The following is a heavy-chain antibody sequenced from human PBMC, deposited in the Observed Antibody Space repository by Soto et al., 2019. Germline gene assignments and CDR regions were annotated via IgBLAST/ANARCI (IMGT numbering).Heavy chain of an antibody. Sequence: VASVKVSCKASGYTFTSYGISWVRQAPGQGXEWMGWISAYNGNTNYAQKLQGRVTMTTDTSTSTAYMELRSLRSDDTAVYYCARAPSHYDILTGYYGGFDYWGQGTLVTVSS. D-gene: IGHD3-9*01. J-gene: IGHJ4*02. V-gene: IGHV1-18*04. CDR2: ISAYNGNT. CDR3: ARAPSHYDILTGYYGGFDY. CDR1: GYTFTSYG.